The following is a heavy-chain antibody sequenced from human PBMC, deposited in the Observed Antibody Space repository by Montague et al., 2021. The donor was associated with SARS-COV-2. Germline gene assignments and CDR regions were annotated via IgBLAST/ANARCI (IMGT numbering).Heavy chain of an antibody. V-gene: IGHV2-70*11. CDR1: GFSLSTSGMC. D-gene: IGHD6-13*01. CDR3: ARDYIAAAGIYCYYYGMDV. J-gene: IGHJ6*02. Sequence: PALVKPTQTLTLTCTLSGFSLSTSGMCVSWIRQPPGKALEWLARIDWDDDKYYNTSLKTRLTISKDTSKNQVVLTMTNMDPVDTATYYCARDYIAAAGIYCYYYGMDVWGQGTTVTVSS. CDR2: IDWDDDK.